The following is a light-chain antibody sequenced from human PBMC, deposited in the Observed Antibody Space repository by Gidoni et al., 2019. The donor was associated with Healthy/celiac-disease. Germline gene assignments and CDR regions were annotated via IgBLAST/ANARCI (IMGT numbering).Light chain of an antibody. V-gene: IGKV2-30*01. J-gene: IGKJ1*01. CDR2: KVY. CDR1: QSLVYSDGNTY. CDR3: MQGTHWPPWT. Sequence: DVVMTQPPLSLPVTLGQPASISCRSSQSLVYSDGNTYLNWFQQRPGQSPRRLSLKVYNRDSGVPDRFSGSGSGTDFTLKISRVEAEDVGVYYCMQGTHWPPWTFGQGTKVEIK.